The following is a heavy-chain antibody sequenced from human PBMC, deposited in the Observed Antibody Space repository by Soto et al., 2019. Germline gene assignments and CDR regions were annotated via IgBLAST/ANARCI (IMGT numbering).Heavy chain of an antibody. J-gene: IGHJ3*01. V-gene: IGHV3-23*01. CDR2: IPTTGDHT. CDR3: AKEMGFRGALDF. Sequence: EVQLLESGGGLVQPGGSLRLSCAASGFPFDTYGLNWVRQAPGKGLEWVSAIPTTGDHTFYADSVKGRFTISRDNSKNTLYLQMNSLRAEDTASYYCAKEMGFRGALDFWGQGTMVTVSS. CDR1: GFPFDTYG.